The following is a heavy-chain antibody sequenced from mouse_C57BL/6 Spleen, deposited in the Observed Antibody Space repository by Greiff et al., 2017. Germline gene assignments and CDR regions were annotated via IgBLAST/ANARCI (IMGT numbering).Heavy chain of an antibody. CDR1: GYAFSSYW. CDR2: IYPGDGDT. J-gene: IGHJ2*01. V-gene: IGHV1-80*01. CDR3: ARGNYKDY. Sequence: VMLVESGAELVKPGASLKLSCKASGYAFSSYWMNWVKQRPGKGLEWIGQIYPGDGDTNYNGKFKGKATLTADKSSSTAYMQRSSLTSEDSAVYFCARGNYKDYWGQGTTLTVSS. D-gene: IGHD2-1*01.